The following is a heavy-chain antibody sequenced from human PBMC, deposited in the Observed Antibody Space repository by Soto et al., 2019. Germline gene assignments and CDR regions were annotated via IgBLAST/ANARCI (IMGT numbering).Heavy chain of an antibody. D-gene: IGHD5-18*01. V-gene: IGHV1-69*01. J-gene: IGHJ4*02. Sequence: SVTISFTCSGGTYSSYAITWVLQAPGQGLEWMGGIIPIFGTANYAQKFQGRVTITADESKNTLYLQMNSLRAEDTAVYYCAIKYSYGSLVFGYWGQGTLVTVSS. CDR3: AIKYSYGSLVFGY. CDR2: IIPIFGTA. CDR1: GGTYSSYA.